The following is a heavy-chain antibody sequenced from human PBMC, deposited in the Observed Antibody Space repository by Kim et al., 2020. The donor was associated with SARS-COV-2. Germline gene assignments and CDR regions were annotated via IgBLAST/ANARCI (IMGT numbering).Heavy chain of an antibody. CDR3: ARLTYYYGSSGSHAFDP. J-gene: IGHJ5*02. D-gene: IGHD3-22*01. V-gene: IGHV3-21*04. CDR2: ISSSSSYI. Sequence: GASLRLSCAASGFTFSSYSMNWVRQAPGKGLEWVSSISSSSSYIYYADSGKGRFTISRDNAKNSLYLQMNSLRAEDTAVYYCARLTYYYGSSGSHAFDPWGQGTVVTVSS. CDR1: GFTFSSYS.